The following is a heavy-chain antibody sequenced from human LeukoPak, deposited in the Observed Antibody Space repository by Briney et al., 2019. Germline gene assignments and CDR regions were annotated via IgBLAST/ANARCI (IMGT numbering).Heavy chain of an antibody. CDR1: GDSISSGGYY. J-gene: IGHJ5*02. Sequence: SETLSLTCTVTGDSISSGGYYWSWIRQHPGKGLEWIGYIYYSGSTYYNPSLKSRVTISVDTSKNQFSLKLSSVTAADTAVYYCARDIVHKWFDPWGQGTLVTVSS. CDR3: ARDIVHKWFDP. D-gene: IGHD2-8*01. CDR2: IYYSGST. V-gene: IGHV4-31*03.